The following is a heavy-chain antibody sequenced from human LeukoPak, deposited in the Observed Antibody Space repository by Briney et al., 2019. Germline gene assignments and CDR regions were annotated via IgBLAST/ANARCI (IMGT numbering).Heavy chain of an antibody. D-gene: IGHD3-10*01. CDR2: ISGSGGST. Sequence: GGSLRLSCAASGFTFSSYAMSWVRQAPGKGLEWVSAISGSGGSTYYADSVKGRFTISRDNSKNTLYLQMNSLRAEDTAVYYCAKDPVYYYGSGSFVAFDIWGQGTMVTVSS. V-gene: IGHV3-23*01. CDR3: AKDPVYYYGSGSFVAFDI. J-gene: IGHJ3*02. CDR1: GFTFSSYA.